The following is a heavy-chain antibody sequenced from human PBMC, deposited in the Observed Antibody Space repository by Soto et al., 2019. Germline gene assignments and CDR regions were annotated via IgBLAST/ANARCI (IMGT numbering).Heavy chain of an antibody. CDR1: GFTFSSYG. Sequence: GGSLRLPCAASGFTFSSYGMHWVRQAPGKGLEWVAVISYDGSNKYYADSVKGRFTISKDTSKNQVVLTMTNMDPVDTATYYCARSGGPDTAMVPDYYYYGMDVWGQGTTVTVSS. CDR2: ISYDGSNK. D-gene: IGHD5-18*01. CDR3: ARSGGPDTAMVPDYYYYGMDV. V-gene: IGHV3-30*03. J-gene: IGHJ6*02.